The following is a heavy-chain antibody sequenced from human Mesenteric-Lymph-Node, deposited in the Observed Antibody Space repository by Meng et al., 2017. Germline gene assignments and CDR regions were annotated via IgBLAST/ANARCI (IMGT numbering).Heavy chain of an antibody. V-gene: IGHV4-39*01. Sequence: QLRRQESGPGLVNPSETLSLTCTVSGGPINSSSYYWGWIRQPPGKGLEWIGSIYYSGRTYYNPSLKSRVTISVDTSKNQFSLKLSSVTAADTAVYYCARPIAAAGWFDPWGQGTLVTVSS. CDR2: IYYSGRT. J-gene: IGHJ5*02. D-gene: IGHD6-13*01. CDR3: ARPIAAAGWFDP. CDR1: GGPINSSSYY.